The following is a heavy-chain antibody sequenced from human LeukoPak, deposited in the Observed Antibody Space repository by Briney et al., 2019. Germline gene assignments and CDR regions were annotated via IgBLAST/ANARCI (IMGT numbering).Heavy chain of an antibody. J-gene: IGHJ4*02. V-gene: IGHV3-30*18. CDR1: GFTFSSYG. CDR3: AKDPGRVGASPFDY. Sequence: PGRSLRLSCAASGFTFSSYGMHWVRQAPGKGLEWVAVISYDGSNKYYADSVKGRFTISRDNSKNTLYLQMNSLRAEDTAVYYCAKDPGRVGASPFDYWGQGTLVTVSS. D-gene: IGHD1-26*01. CDR2: ISYDGSNK.